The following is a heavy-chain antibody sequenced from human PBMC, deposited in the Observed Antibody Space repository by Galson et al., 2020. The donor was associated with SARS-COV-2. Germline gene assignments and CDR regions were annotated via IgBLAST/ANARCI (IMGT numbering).Heavy chain of an antibody. J-gene: IGHJ4*02. Sequence: KMSGPTLVKPTQTLTLTCTFSGFSLSTSGVGVGWIRQPPGKALGWLALLYWDDDKRYSPSLKSRLTITKDTSKNQVVLTMTNMDPVDTATYYCAHRGIAVAGRPYFDYWGQGTLVTVSS. V-gene: IGHV2-5*02. CDR2: LYWDDDK. CDR1: GFSLSTSGVG. D-gene: IGHD6-19*01. CDR3: AHRGIAVAGRPYFDY.